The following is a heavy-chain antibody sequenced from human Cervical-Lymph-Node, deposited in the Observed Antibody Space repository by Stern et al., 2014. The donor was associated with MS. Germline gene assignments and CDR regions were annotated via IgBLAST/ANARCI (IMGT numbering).Heavy chain of an antibody. CDR1: GYTFINYW. Sequence: EVQLVQSEAEVKKPGESLKISCKASGYTFINYWIGWVRQVPGKGLEWMGSIYPGDSDIRYSPSFQGQVTISADKSINTAYLQWSSLKASDTGMYYCARRGFCIDDRCYAEGWFAPWGQGTLVTVSS. CDR2: IYPGDSDI. D-gene: IGHD2-8*01. CDR3: ARRGFCIDDRCYAEGWFAP. J-gene: IGHJ5*02. V-gene: IGHV5-51*01.